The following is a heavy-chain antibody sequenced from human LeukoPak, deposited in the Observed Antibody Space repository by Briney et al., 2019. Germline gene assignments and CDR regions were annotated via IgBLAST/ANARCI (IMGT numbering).Heavy chain of an antibody. CDR1: GGSISGYY. CDR3: ARGPYSSSWSFDY. Sequence: PSETLSLTCTVSGGSISGYYWSWIRQPPGKGLEWIGYIYYSGSTNYNPSLNSRVTISVDTSKNQFSLKLSSVTAADTAVYYCARGPYSSSWSFDYWGQGTLVTVSS. V-gene: IGHV4-59*01. J-gene: IGHJ4*02. CDR2: IYYSGST. D-gene: IGHD6-13*01.